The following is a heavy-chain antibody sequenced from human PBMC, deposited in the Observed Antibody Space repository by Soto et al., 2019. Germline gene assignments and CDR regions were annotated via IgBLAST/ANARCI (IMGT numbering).Heavy chain of an antibody. D-gene: IGHD6-6*01. J-gene: IGHJ3*02. CDR3: AREVGELDYSSSSDAFYI. CDR1: GGSFSGYY. CDR2: INHSGST. Sequence: PSETLSRTCAVYGGSFSGYYWTWIRQPPGTGLEWIGEINHSGSTNYNPSLKSRVTISVDTSKNQFSLKLESVTAADTAVYYCAREVGELDYSSSSDAFYIWGQGTMVTVSS. V-gene: IGHV4-34*01.